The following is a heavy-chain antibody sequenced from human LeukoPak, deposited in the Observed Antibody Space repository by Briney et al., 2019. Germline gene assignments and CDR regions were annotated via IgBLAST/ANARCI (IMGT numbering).Heavy chain of an antibody. CDR3: ARAYDYVWGSYRYPDY. CDR2: ISSSSSYI. Sequence: GGSLRLSCAASGFTFSSYSMNWVRQAPGKGLEWVSSISSSSSYIYYADSVKGRFTISRGNAKNSLYLQMNSLRAEDTAVYYCARAYDYVWGSYRYPDYGGQGPLVTVSS. J-gene: IGHJ4*02. V-gene: IGHV3-21*01. CDR1: GFTFSSYS. D-gene: IGHD3-16*02.